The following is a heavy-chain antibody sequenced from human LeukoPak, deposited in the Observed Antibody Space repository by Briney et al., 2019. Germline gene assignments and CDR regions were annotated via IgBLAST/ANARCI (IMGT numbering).Heavy chain of an antibody. D-gene: IGHD1-26*01. CDR2: ISSSGSTI. CDR1: GFTFSDYY. CDR3: ARREGGFYSWGIAY. Sequence: GGSLRLSCAASGFTFSDYYMSWIRQASGKGLEWLSYISSSGSTIYYADSVKGRFTMSRDNAKNSLYLQMNSLRAEDTAVYYCARREGGFYSWGIAYWGQGTLVTVSS. V-gene: IGHV3-11*04. J-gene: IGHJ4*02.